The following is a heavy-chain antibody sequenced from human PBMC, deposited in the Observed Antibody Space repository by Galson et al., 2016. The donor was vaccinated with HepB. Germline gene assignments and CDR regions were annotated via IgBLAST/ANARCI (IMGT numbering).Heavy chain of an antibody. V-gene: IGHV3-30*18. CDR3: AKRHEYCPPVGCSVDY. CDR2: DSMDGRRK. J-gene: IGHJ4*02. Sequence: SLRLSCAASGFTFSNRSMHWVRQAPGKGLEWVAADSMDGRRKFYADSVKGRFTISRDNSNNMLFLQMNSLRADDTAVYYCAKRHEYCPPVGCSVDYWGQGTLVSVSS. CDR1: GFTFSNRS. D-gene: IGHD2/OR15-2a*01.